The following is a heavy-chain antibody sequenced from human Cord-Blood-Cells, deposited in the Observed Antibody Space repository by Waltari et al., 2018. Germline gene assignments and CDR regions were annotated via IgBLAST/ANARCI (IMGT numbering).Heavy chain of an antibody. CDR3: ANSAVAGRDFDY. CDR1: GYTFTSYA. D-gene: IGHD6-19*01. V-gene: IGHV1-3*01. J-gene: IGHJ4*02. CDR2: INAGNGNT. Sequence: QVQLVQSGAEVKKPGASVKVSCKASGYTFTSYAMHWVRQAPGQRLEWMGWINAGNGNTKYSQKFQGRVTITRDTSASTAYMELSSLRSEDTAVYYCANSAVAGRDFDYWGQGTLVTVSS.